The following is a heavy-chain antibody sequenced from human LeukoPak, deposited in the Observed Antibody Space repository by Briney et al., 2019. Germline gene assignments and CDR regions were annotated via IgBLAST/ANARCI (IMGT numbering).Heavy chain of an antibody. CDR1: GGSISSSSYY. J-gene: IGHJ5*02. CDR2: IYYSGST. D-gene: IGHD3-10*01. V-gene: IGHV4-61*01. Sequence: SETLSLTCTVSGGSISSSSYYWGWIRQPPGKGLEWIGYIYYSGSTNYNPSLKSRVTISVDTSKNQFSLKLSSVTAADTAVYYCARDRYYYGSGSYYNWFDPWGQGTLVTVSS. CDR3: ARDRYYYGSGSYYNWFDP.